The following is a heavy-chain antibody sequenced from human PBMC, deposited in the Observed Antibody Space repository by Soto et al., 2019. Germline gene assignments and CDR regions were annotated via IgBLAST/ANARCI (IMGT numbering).Heavy chain of an antibody. CDR3: AKDTYGSGTY. D-gene: IGHD3-10*01. V-gene: IGHV3-9*01. CDR1: GFTFDDYA. Sequence: EVQLVESGGGLVQPGRSLRISCAASGFTFDDYAMHWVRQAPGKGLEWVSGISWNSVSIGYADSVKGRFTISRDNAKNSLYLQMNSLRAEDTALYYCAKDTYGSGTYWGQGTLVTVSS. J-gene: IGHJ4*02. CDR2: ISWNSVSI.